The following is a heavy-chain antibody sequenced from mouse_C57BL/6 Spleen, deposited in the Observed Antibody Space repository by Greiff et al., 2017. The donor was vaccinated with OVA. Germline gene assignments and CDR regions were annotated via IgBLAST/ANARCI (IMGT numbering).Heavy chain of an antibody. CDR1: GFTFSDYY. J-gene: IGHJ4*01. Sequence: EVQLVESEGGLVQPGSSMKLSCTASGFTFSDYYMAWVRQVPEKGLEWVANINYDGSSPYYLDSLKSRFIISRDNAKNILYLQMSSLKSEDTATYYCARDQGLRRPGAMDYWGQGTSVTVSS. CDR3: ARDQGLRRPGAMDY. CDR2: INYDGSSP. V-gene: IGHV5-16*01. D-gene: IGHD2-2*01.